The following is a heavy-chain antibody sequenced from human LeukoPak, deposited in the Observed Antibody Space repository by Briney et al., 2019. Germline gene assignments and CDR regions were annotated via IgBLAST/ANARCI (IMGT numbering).Heavy chain of an antibody. CDR2: INGYGGST. Sequence: GGSLRLSCAASGFTFSSYSMSWVRQAPGKGLEWVSGINGYGGSTYYADSVKGRFTISRDNAKNSLYLQMNSLRAEDTAVYYCARRRIAVAGIDYWGQGTLVTVSS. CDR1: GFTFSSYS. V-gene: IGHV3-23*01. D-gene: IGHD6-19*01. CDR3: ARRRIAVAGIDY. J-gene: IGHJ4*02.